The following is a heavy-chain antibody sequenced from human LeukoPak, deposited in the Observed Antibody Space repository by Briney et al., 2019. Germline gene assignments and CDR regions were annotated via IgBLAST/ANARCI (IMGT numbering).Heavy chain of an antibody. Sequence: GGSLRLSCAASGFTFSTYSMNWVRQAPGKGLEWVSCISSSSSYIYYADSVKGRFTISRDNAKNSLYLQMNSLRAEDTAVYYCARDRSLPGRRATTIGYGDWGQGTLVTVSS. CDR3: ARDRSLPGRRATTIGYGD. J-gene: IGHJ4*02. D-gene: IGHD4/OR15-4a*01. V-gene: IGHV3-21*01. CDR1: GFTFSTYS. CDR2: ISSSSSYI.